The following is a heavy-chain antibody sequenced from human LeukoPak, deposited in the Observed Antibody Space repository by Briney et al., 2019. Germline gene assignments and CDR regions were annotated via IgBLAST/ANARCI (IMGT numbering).Heavy chain of an antibody. CDR2: IRSKAYGETT. D-gene: IGHD3-22*01. CDR3: TREGVGYYYDSPDY. J-gene: IGHJ4*02. CDR1: GFTFGDYA. Sequence: PGGSLRLSCTASGFTFGDYAMSWVRQAPGKGLEWVGFIRSKAYGETTEYAASVKGRFTISRDGSKSIAYLQMNSLKTEDTAVYYCTREGVGYYYDSPDYWGQGALVTVSS. V-gene: IGHV3-49*04.